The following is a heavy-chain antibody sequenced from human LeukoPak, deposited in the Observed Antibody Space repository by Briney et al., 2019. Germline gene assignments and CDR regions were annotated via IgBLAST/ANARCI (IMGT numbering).Heavy chain of an antibody. CDR3: AKEGPSGSYQDY. CDR1: GFTFSSYG. CDR2: ISYDGSNK. D-gene: IGHD1-26*01. V-gene: IGHV3-30*18. J-gene: IGHJ4*02. Sequence: PGGSLRLSCAASGFTFSSYGMHWVRQAPGKGLEWVAVISYDGSNKYYADSVKGRFTISRDNSKSTLYLQMNSLRAEDTAVYYCAKEGPSGSYQDYWGQGTLVTVSS.